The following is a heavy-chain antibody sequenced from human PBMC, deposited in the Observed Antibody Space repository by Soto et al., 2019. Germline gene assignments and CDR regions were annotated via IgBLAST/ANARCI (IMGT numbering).Heavy chain of an antibody. CDR1: GGSISGSD. Sequence: SETMALTCGVYGGSISGSDWRWIRQPAGKGLEWIGEINHSGSTNYNPSLKSRVTISVDTSKNQFSLKLSSVTAADTAVYYCARGASGYYDSSGYYSPYYFDYWGQG. D-gene: IGHD3-22*01. CDR3: ARGASGYYDSSGYYSPYYFDY. V-gene: IGHV4-34*01. J-gene: IGHJ4*02. CDR2: INHSGST.